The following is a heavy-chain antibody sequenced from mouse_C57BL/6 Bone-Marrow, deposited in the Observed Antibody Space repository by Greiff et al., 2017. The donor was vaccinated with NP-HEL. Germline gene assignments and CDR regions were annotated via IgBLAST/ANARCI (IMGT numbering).Heavy chain of an antibody. CDR2: IYPGSGST. V-gene: IGHV1-55*01. CDR3: ARSGGSSPWFAY. Sequence: QVQLQQPGAELVKPGASVKMSCKASGYTFTSYWITWVKQRPGQGLEWIGDIYPGSGSTNYNEKFKSKATLTVDTSSSTAYMQLGSLTSEDAAVYYCARSGGSSPWFAYWGQGTLVTVSA. CDR1: GYTFTSYW. D-gene: IGHD1-1*01. J-gene: IGHJ3*01.